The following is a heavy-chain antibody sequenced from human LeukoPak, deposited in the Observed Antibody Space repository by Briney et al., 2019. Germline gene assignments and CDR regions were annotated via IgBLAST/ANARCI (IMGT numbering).Heavy chain of an antibody. Sequence: ASVKVSCKASGNTFTTYYLHWVRQAPGQGLEWMGIINPSGGSPTYAQKFQGRVTMTRDTSTRTVYVEVSSLRSEDTAVYYCARSSAIDAFDIWGQGTMVTVSS. CDR2: INPSGGSP. V-gene: IGHV1-46*01. J-gene: IGHJ3*02. CDR1: GNTFTTYY. CDR3: ARSSAIDAFDI.